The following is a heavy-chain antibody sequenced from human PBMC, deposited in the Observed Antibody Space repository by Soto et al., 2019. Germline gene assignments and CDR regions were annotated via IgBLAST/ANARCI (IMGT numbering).Heavy chain of an antibody. CDR3: ASRLGATRFDN. CDR2: IYHSGST. J-gene: IGHJ4*02. Sequence: LSLTCAISGGSISNTNWWSWVRQPPGKGLEWIGEIYHSGSTNYKPSLKGRLTISVDKSRNQFSLSLSSVTAADTAVYYCASRLGATRFDNWGQGSLVTVAS. V-gene: IGHV4-4*02. CDR1: GGSISNTNW. D-gene: IGHD1-26*01.